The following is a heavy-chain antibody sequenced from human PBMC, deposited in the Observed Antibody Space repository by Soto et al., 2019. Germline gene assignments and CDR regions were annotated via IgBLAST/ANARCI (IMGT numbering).Heavy chain of an antibody. CDR3: ARLPRIAVAGNDGFDI. V-gene: IGHV4-34*01. Sequence: QVQLQQWGAGLLKPSETLSLTCAVYGGSFSGYYWSWIRQPPGKGLEWIGEINHSGSTNYNPSLNSRFTISVDTSKNQFSLKLSSVTAADTAVYYCARLPRIAVAGNDGFDIWGQGTMVTVSS. J-gene: IGHJ3*02. D-gene: IGHD6-19*01. CDR1: GGSFSGYY. CDR2: INHSGST.